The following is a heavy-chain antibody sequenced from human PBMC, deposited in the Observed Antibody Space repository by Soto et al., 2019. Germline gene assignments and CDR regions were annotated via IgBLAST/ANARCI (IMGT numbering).Heavy chain of an antibody. CDR2: IIPILGIA. Sequence: QVQLVQSGAEVKKPGSSVKVSCKASGGTFSSYTISWVRQAPGQGLEWMGRIIPILGIANYAQKFQGRVTITADKSTSTAYMELSSLRSEDTAVSYCARDGDYVRGAFDIWGQGTMVTVSS. V-gene: IGHV1-69*08. D-gene: IGHD3-10*02. CDR1: GGTFSSYT. J-gene: IGHJ3*02. CDR3: ARDGDYVRGAFDI.